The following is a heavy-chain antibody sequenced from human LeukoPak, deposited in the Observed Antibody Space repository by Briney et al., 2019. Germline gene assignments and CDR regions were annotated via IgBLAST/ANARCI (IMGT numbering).Heavy chain of an antibody. D-gene: IGHD2/OR15-2a*01. CDR2: IYYSGST. CDR3: ARHVIFDKLLDY. CDR1: GGSISSSSYY. J-gene: IGHJ4*02. Sequence: SETLSLTCTVSGGSISSSSYYWGWIRQPPGKGLEWIGSIYYSGSTYYNPSLKSRVTISVDTSKNQFSLKLSSVTAADTAVYYCARHVIFDKLLDYWGQGTLVTVSS. V-gene: IGHV4-39*01.